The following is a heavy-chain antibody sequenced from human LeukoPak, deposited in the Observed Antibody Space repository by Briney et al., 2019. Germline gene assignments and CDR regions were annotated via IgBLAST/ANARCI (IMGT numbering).Heavy chain of an antibody. D-gene: IGHD6-19*01. Sequence: GGSLRLSCAASGFTFSSYAMHWARQAPGKGLEWVAVISYDGSNKYYADSVKGRFTISRDNSKNTLYLQMNSLRAEDTAVYYCASATWLVRGRAFDIWGQGTMVTVSS. CDR3: ASATWLVRGRAFDI. J-gene: IGHJ3*02. CDR1: GFTFSSYA. V-gene: IGHV3-30*04. CDR2: ISYDGSNK.